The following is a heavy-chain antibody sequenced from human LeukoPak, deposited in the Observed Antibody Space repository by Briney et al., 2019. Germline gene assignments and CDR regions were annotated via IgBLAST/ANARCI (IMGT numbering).Heavy chain of an antibody. CDR2: IYYSGST. D-gene: IGHD4-23*01. Sequence: SETLSLTCTVSGGSISSSSYYWGWIRQPPGKGLEWIGSIYYSGSTYYNPSLKSRVTISVDTSKNQFSLKLSSVTAADTAVYYCARDQLDNTGNLPFNYWGQGILVTVSS. V-gene: IGHV4-39*07. CDR1: GGSISSSSYY. CDR3: ARDQLDNTGNLPFNY. J-gene: IGHJ4*02.